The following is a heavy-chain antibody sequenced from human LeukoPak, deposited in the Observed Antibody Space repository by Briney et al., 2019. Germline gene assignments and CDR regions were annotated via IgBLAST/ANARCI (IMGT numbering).Heavy chain of an antibody. J-gene: IGHJ4*02. Sequence: GGSLRLSCAASGFTFSDYSMNWVRQAPGKGLEWVSSISSSSSYIYYADSVKGRFTISRDNARNSLYLQMNSLRAEDTAVYYCARDWDPAVAGFDYWGQGTLVTVSS. V-gene: IGHV3-21*04. D-gene: IGHD6-19*01. CDR1: GFTFSDYS. CDR2: ISSSSSYI. CDR3: ARDWDPAVAGFDY.